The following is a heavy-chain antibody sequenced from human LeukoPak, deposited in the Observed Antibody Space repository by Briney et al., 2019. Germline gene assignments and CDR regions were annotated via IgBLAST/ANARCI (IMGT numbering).Heavy chain of an antibody. D-gene: IGHD3-10*01. CDR2: ISSNGKTR. CDR1: GVTFHEYY. CDR3: AKNYYGSGSHYDY. V-gene: IGHV3-11*04. Sequence: GGSLRLSCAASGVTFHEYYMSWVRQAPGKGLEWVSYISSNGKTRDYANSVKGRFAISRDKARQIVFLQMYSLRVEDTAIYFCAKNYYGSGSHYDYWGPGTLVTVSS. J-gene: IGHJ4*02.